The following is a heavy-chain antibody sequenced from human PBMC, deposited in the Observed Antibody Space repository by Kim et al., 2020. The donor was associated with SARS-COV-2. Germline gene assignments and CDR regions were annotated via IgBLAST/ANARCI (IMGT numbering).Heavy chain of an antibody. Sequence: ASVKVSCKASGYTFTSYGISWVRQAPGQGLEWMGWISAYNGNTNYAQKLQGRVTMTTDTSTSTAYMELRSLRSDDTAVYYCARTTRERYYGSGSYYITLLANYYYYMDVWGKGTTVTVSS. D-gene: IGHD3-10*01. J-gene: IGHJ6*03. CDR2: ISAYNGNT. CDR1: GYTFTSYG. V-gene: IGHV1-18*01. CDR3: ARTTRERYYGSGSYYITLLANYYYYMDV.